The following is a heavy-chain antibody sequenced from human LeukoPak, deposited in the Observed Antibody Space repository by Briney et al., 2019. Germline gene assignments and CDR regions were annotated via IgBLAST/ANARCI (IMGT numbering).Heavy chain of an antibody. V-gene: IGHV3-23*01. D-gene: IGHD3-10*01. CDR2: ISGSGYGT. J-gene: IGHJ5*02. CDR3: AKDSSCVTMVQGGCNWFDP. Sequence: GGSLRLSCAASGFAFSDYAMSWVRQAPGTGLEWVSAISGSGYGTSYADSVKGRFTSSRDNSKNTLYLQMNSLRAEDTALYYCAKDSSCVTMVQGGCNWFDPWGQGTLVTVSS. CDR1: GFAFSDYA.